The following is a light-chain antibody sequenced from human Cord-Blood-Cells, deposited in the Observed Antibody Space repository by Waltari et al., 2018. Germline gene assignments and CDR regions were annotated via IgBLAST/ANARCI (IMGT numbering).Light chain of an antibody. J-gene: IGLJ3*02. Sequence: QSALTQPRSVSGSPGPSVTLACPGTSTHVGGYNYVSWYQQPPGKAPKLMIYDVSKRPSGVPDRFSGSKSGNTASLTISGLQAEDEADYYCCSYAGSYNWVFGGGTKLTVL. CDR2: DVS. CDR3: CSYAGSYNWV. V-gene: IGLV2-11*01. CDR1: STHVGGYNY.